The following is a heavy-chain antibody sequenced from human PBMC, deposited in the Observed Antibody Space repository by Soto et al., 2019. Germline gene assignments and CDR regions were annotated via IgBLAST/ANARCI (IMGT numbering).Heavy chain of an antibody. J-gene: IGHJ4*02. Sequence: QVQLQESGPGLVKPSQTLSLTCTVSGGSISSGGYSWSWIRQHPGKGLEWIGYIYYRGTTHYNPSLKSRGTISVDMSKNQFSLKLSSVTAADTAVYYCARVYSGYTYGYLGYHFDSWGQGTLVTVSS. CDR3: ARVYSGYTYGYLGYHFDS. D-gene: IGHD5-18*01. CDR2: IYYRGTT. V-gene: IGHV4-31*03. CDR1: GGSISSGGYS.